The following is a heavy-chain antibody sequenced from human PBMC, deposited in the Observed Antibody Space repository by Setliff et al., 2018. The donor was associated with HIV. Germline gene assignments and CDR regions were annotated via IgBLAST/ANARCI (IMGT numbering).Heavy chain of an antibody. Sequence: SETLSLTCNVSGGSISDFYWSWIRQSPGKGLEWIGYVSHSAGTHYNPSLKTRVTISLDSSKKQLSLKMNSLRAEDMALYYCAKGAGGGTYVSDYYFMDVWGKGTTVTVSS. J-gene: IGHJ6*03. V-gene: IGHV4-59*01. D-gene: IGHD1-26*01. CDR2: VSHSAGT. CDR3: AKGAGGGTYVSDYYFMDV. CDR1: GGSISDFY.